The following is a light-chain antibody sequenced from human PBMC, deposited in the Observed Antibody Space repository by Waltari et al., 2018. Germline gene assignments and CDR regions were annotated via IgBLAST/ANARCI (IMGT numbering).Light chain of an antibody. CDR2: GVS. CDR1: QSVSSN. V-gene: IGKV3-15*01. Sequence: EIVMTQSPATLSVSPGERATLSCRASQSVSSNLAWYQQKPGQAPRLLIYGVSTRATGIPARFSGSGSGTEFTLTISSLQSEDFAVYYCQQYNNWPGGITFGPGTKVDIK. CDR3: QQYNNWPGGIT. J-gene: IGKJ3*01.